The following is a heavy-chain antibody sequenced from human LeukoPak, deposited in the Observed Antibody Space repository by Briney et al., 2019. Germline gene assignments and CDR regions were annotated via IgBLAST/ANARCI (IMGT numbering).Heavy chain of an antibody. CDR1: GFTFSSYG. J-gene: IGHJ4*01. CDR3: ARRTVTLDY. V-gene: IGHV3-74*01. D-gene: IGHD4-23*01. CDR2: INSDGSDT. Sequence: GGSLRLSCAASGFTFSSYGMHWVRQVSGKGLVWVSRINSDGSDTYYADSVKGRFTISRDNAKNTLYLQMNSLRAEDTAVYYCARRTVTLDYWGHGSLVTVSS.